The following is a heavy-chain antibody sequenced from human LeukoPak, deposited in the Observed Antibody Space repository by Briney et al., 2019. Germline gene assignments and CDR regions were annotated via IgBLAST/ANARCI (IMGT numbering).Heavy chain of an antibody. CDR3: ARGRSNYYGMDV. CDR2: IYYNGNT. Sequence: SETLSLTCSVSDGSINSYYWNWIRRPPGKGLEWIGYIYYNGNTNYSPSPKSRVTVSVDTSKNLFSLKVSSVTAADTAVYYCARGRSNYYGMDVWGQGTTVTVSS. CDR1: DGSINSYY. J-gene: IGHJ6*02. V-gene: IGHV4-59*01. D-gene: IGHD1-26*01.